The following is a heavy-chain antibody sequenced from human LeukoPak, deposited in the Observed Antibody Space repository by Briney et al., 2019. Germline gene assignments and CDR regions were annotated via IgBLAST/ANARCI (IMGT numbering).Heavy chain of an antibody. J-gene: IGHJ4*02. V-gene: IGHV3-30*02. CDR3: AKLTGYSSGWYG. CDR2: IRYDGSNK. Sequence: GGSLRLSCAASGFTFDDYGMHWVRQAPGKGLEWVAFIRYDGSNKYYADSVKGRFTISRDNSKNTLYLQMNSLRAEDTAVYYCAKLTGYSSGWYGWGQGTLVTVSS. D-gene: IGHD6-19*01. CDR1: GFTFDDYG.